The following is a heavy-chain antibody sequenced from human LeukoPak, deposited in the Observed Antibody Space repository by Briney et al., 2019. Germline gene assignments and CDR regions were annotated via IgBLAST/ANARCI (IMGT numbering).Heavy chain of an antibody. CDR3: AKGTQWELRWGWFDP. D-gene: IGHD1-26*01. CDR2: ISGSGGST. Sequence: GGSLRLSCAASGFTFSSYAMSWVRQAPGKGLEWVSAISGSGGSTYYADSVKGRFTISRDNSKNTLSLQMNSLRAEDTAVYYCAKGTQWELRWGWFDPWGQGTLVTVSS. CDR1: GFTFSSYA. V-gene: IGHV3-23*01. J-gene: IGHJ5*02.